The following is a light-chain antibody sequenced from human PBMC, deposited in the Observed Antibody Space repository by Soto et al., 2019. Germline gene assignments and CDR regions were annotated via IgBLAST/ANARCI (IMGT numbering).Light chain of an antibody. CDR3: QQYSSFLLT. Sequence: DIQMTQSPSTLSASVGDRVTITCRASQSISRSLAWYQQKPGKAPNLLIFDASSLESGVPSRFSGSGFGTASTLTISSLQPDDFATYYCQQYSSFLLTFGPGTTVDIK. CDR1: QSISRS. J-gene: IGKJ3*01. CDR2: DAS. V-gene: IGKV1-5*01.